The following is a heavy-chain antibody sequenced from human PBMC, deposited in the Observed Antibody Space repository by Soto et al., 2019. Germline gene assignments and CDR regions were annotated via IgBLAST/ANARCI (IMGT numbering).Heavy chain of an antibody. CDR1: GHTFSSYG. CDR3: ARALYCSGGSCYFDH. V-gene: IGHV1-18*01. Sequence: QVQLVQSGAEVVKPGASVRVSCKTSGHTFSSYGFTWVRQAPGQGFEWMGWISAYNGNTNYAQKFQGRVTVTTDTSTSTAYMDLRSLRSDDTAVYYCARALYCSGGSCYFDHWGQATLVTVSS. D-gene: IGHD2-15*01. J-gene: IGHJ4*02. CDR2: ISAYNGNT.